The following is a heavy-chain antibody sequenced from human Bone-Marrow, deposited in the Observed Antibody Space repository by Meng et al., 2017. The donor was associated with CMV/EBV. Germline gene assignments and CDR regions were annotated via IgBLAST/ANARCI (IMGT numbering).Heavy chain of an antibody. J-gene: IGHJ6*02. Sequence: GESLKISCAASGFTFSSYSMNWVRQAPGKGLEWVSSISSSSYIYYADSVKGRFTISRDNAKNSLYLQMDSLRVEDSGVYYCTRERAEDGYNPWGYYYGMAVWGQGTTVTVSS. CDR1: GFTFSSYS. CDR3: TRERAEDGYNPWGYYYGMAV. CDR2: ISSSSYI. V-gene: IGHV3-21*06. D-gene: IGHD5-24*01.